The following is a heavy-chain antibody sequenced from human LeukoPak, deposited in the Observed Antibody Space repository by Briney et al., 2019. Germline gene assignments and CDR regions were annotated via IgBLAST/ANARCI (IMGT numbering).Heavy chain of an antibody. CDR2: TYDSGST. D-gene: IGHD4/OR15-4a*01. V-gene: IGHV4-59*01. CDR3: ARVRVTMVVYDAFDV. J-gene: IGHJ3*01. Sequence: PSETLSLTCTVSGDSITDYYWSWIRQPPGKGLEWIGHTYDSGSTKYNPSLKSRATISVDTSKNQFSLQLSSVTAADAAIYYCARVRVTMVVYDAFDVWGQGTMVTASS. CDR1: GDSITDYY.